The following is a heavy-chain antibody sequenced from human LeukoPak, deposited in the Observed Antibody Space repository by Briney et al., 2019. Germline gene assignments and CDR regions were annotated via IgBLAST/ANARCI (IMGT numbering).Heavy chain of an antibody. CDR3: ARGPPDILTGYYV. D-gene: IGHD3-9*01. CDR2: ISYDGSNK. J-gene: IGHJ4*02. V-gene: IGHV3-30-3*01. Sequence: PGRSLRLSCAASGFTFSSYAMHWVRQAPGTGLEWVAVISYDGSNKYYADSVKGRFTISRDNSKNTLYLQMNSLRAEDTAVYYCARGPPDILTGYYVWGQGTLVTVSS. CDR1: GFTFSSYA.